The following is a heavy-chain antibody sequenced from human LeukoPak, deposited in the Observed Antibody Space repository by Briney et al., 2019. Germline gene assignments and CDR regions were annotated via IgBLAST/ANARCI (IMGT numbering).Heavy chain of an antibody. D-gene: IGHD6-19*01. CDR1: GFTFSSYA. CDR3: AKTTTGYSSGRYPGWPVDY. Sequence: GGSLRLSCAASGFTFSSYAVSWVRQAPGKGLEWVSAISGSGGGTYYADSVKGRFTISRDNSKNTLYPQMSSLSTEDTAVYYCAKTTTGYSSGRYPGWPVDYWGQGTLVSVSS. CDR2: ISGSGGGT. V-gene: IGHV3-23*01. J-gene: IGHJ4*02.